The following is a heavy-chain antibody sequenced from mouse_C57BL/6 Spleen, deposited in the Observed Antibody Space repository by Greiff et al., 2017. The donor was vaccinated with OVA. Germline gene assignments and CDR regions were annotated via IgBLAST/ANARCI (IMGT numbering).Heavy chain of an antibody. CDR1: GYTFTSYW. CDR3: ARGNYYGSSYGYFDY. CDR2: IYPGSGST. J-gene: IGHJ2*01. Sequence: QVQLQQSGAELVKPGASVMMSCKASGYTFTSYWITWVKQRPGQGLEWIGDIYPGSGSTNYNEKFKSKATLTVDTSSSTAYMQLSSLTSEDAAVYYCARGNYYGSSYGYFDYRGQGTTLTVSS. D-gene: IGHD1-1*01. V-gene: IGHV1-55*01.